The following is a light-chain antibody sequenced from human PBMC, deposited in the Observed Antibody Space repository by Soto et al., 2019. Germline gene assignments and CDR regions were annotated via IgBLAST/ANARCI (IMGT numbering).Light chain of an antibody. CDR3: LQHSEYSWT. J-gene: IGKJ1*01. V-gene: IGKV1-17*01. Sequence: DIQMTQSPSSLSASVGDRVTITCRASQGIENYLGWYQQKSGKAPKRLIYGASSLQSGVPSRFSGSGSGTESTLTISSLQPEDFATYYCLQHSEYSWTFGQGTKVDIX. CDR2: GAS. CDR1: QGIENY.